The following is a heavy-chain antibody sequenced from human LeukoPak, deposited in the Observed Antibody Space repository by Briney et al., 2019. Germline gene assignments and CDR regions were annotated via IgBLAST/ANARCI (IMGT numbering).Heavy chain of an antibody. CDR2: ISYDGSNK. D-gene: IGHD3-10*01. V-gene: IGHV3-30*03. CDR3: AQGGSEIYYFYHGMDV. CDR1: GLSLNSYA. Sequence: GGSLRLSCAASGLSLNSYAIHRVRQAPGKGLEWVTAISYDGSNKHYADSVRGRFTISRDNSKNTLYLQTNSLRSDDTAVYYCAQGGSEIYYFYHGMDVWGRGTTVTVSS. J-gene: IGHJ6*02.